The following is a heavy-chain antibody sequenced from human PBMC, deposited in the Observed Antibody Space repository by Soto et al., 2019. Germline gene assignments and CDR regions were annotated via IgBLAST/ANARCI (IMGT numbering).Heavy chain of an antibody. CDR3: ARGFIPENY. J-gene: IGHJ4*02. V-gene: IGHV1-18*01. D-gene: IGHD2-2*01. Sequence: QVHLVQSESEVKMPGASVKVSCKTSGYTFSDYGVSWVRQAPGQGLEWMGWINTFTGNTKYEQKFQGRATFSIDTSTRTVFLELTSLKFDDAAVYYCARGFIPENYWGQGTRVTVSS. CDR1: GYTFSDYG. CDR2: INTFTGNT.